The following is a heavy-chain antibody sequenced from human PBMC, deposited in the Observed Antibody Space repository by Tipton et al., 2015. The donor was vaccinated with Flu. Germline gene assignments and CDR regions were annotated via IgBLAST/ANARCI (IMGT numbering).Heavy chain of an antibody. CDR3: ARDTSLQR. Sequence: TLSLTCTVSGASISSSCWSWIRQAPGKGLEWIGHIYYSGITNYNPSLKSRITISVDTSKNQFSLRLSSVTAADTAVYYCARDTSLQRWGQGTLVTVS. V-gene: IGHV4-59*01. CDR1: GASISSSC. J-gene: IGHJ1*01. CDR2: IYYSGIT.